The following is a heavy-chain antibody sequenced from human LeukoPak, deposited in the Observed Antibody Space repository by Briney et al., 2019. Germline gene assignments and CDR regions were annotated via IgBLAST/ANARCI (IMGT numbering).Heavy chain of an antibody. CDR2: ISGSGGST. CDR1: GFTFSSYA. D-gene: IGHD3-10*01. Sequence: GGSLRLSCAASGFTFSSYAMSWVRQAPGKGLEWVSAISGSGGSTYYADSVKGRFTISRDNSKNTLYLQMNSLRAEYTAVYYCAISITMVRGVISYGMDVWGQGTTVTVSS. V-gene: IGHV3-23*01. CDR3: AISITMVRGVISYGMDV. J-gene: IGHJ6*02.